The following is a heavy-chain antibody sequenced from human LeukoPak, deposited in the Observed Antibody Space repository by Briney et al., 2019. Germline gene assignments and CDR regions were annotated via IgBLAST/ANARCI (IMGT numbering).Heavy chain of an antibody. CDR3: AREQVSGGDYDYMDV. CDR1: GYTFTGYY. Sequence: ASVKVSCKASGYTFTGYYVHWVRQASGQGLEWMGWINPNSGGTKFAQKFQGRVTMTRDTSISTAYMELSRLRSDDTAVFYCAREQVSGGDYDYMDVWGKGTTVTVSS. V-gene: IGHV1-2*02. J-gene: IGHJ6*03. CDR2: INPNSGGT. D-gene: IGHD2-15*01.